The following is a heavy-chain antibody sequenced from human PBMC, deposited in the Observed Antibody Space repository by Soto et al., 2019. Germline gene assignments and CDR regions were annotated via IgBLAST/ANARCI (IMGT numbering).Heavy chain of an antibody. Sequence: GGSLRLSCAASGFTLSLYWMHWVRQAPGKGLVWVSRIDGDGSRTHYAESVKGRFTISRDNAKKTLYLQMSSLRAEDTAVYFCTRDPRNLGLDPWGQGTLVTVSS. CDR3: TRDPRNLGLDP. CDR1: GFTLSLYW. CDR2: IDGDGSRT. J-gene: IGHJ5*02. V-gene: IGHV3-74*01.